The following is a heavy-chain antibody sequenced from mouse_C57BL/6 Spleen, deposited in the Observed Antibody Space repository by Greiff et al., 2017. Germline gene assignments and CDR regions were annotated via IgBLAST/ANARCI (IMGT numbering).Heavy chain of an antibody. CDR2: IYPGDGDT. V-gene: IGHV1-82*01. CDR3: ARGDYGNPFAY. Sequence: QVQLQQSGPELVKPGASVKISCKASGYAFSSSWMNWVKQRPGKGLEWIGRIYPGDGDTNYNGKFKGKATLTADKSSSTAYIQLSSLTSEDSAVYFCARGDYGNPFAYWGQGTLVTVSA. CDR1: GYAFSSSW. D-gene: IGHD2-1*01. J-gene: IGHJ3*01.